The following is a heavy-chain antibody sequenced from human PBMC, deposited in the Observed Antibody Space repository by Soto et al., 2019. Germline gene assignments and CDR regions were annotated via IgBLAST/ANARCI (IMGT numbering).Heavy chain of an antibody. V-gene: IGHV1-2*02. CDR3: ARDRRNYYYSGMDV. Sequence: GASVKVSCKASGYTFTGYYMHWVRQAPGQGLEWMGWINPNSGGTNYAQKFQGRVTMTRDTSISTAYMELSRLRSDDTAVYYCARDRRNYYYSGMDVWGQGTTVTVSS. CDR1: GYTFTGYY. J-gene: IGHJ6*02. CDR2: INPNSGGT.